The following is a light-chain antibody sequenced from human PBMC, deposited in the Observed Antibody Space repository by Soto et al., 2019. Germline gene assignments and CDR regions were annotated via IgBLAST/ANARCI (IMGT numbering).Light chain of an antibody. CDR3: QQYNNWPET. CDR2: VAS. CDR1: QSVRSN. J-gene: IGKJ1*01. V-gene: IGKV3-15*01. Sequence: EIVMTQSPATLSVSPGERATLSCRPSQSVRSNLAWYQHKPGQAPRLLIYVASSRPAGVPARFSGSGSGTEFTLTISSLQSEDFAVYYCQQYNNWPETFGKGTKV.